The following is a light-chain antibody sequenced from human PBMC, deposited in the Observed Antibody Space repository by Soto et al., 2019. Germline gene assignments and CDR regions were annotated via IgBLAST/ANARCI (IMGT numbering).Light chain of an antibody. CDR3: SSYTSSNTWV. V-gene: IGLV2-14*01. Sequence: QSALTQPASVSGSPGQSITISCTGTSRDVGGYNYVSWYQQHPGKAPKVMIYEVTNRPSGVSNRFSGSKSGNTASLTISGLQAEDEADDYCSSYTSSNTWVFGGGTKLTVL. J-gene: IGLJ3*02. CDR1: SRDVGGYNY. CDR2: EVT.